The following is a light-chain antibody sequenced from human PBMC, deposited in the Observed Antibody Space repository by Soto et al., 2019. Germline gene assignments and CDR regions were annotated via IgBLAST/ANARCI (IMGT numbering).Light chain of an antibody. CDR1: QAISSY. V-gene: IGKV1-27*01. CDR2: ATS. CDR3: QKYNHAPT. Sequence: DIQLTQSPSSLSASVGDRVTITCRASQAISSYLAWYQQKPGKVPELLIYATSTLQSGAPSRFSGSGSGTDFTLTISSLQPDDVATYYCQKYNHAPTFGGGTKVEIK. J-gene: IGKJ4*01.